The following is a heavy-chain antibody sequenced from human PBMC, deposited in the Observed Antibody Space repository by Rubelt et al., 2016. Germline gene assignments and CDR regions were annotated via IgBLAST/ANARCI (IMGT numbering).Heavy chain of an antibody. CDR1: GFTFSSYS. J-gene: IGHJ5*02. Sequence: EVQLVESGGGLVQPGGSLRLSCAASGFTFSSYSMNWVRQAPGKGLEWVSYISSGSSTIYYADSVKGRFTISRDNAKNSLYLQMNSLRAEDTAVYYCAGVGANNWFDPWGQGTLVTVSS. V-gene: IGHV3-48*04. CDR2: ISSGSSTI. CDR3: AGVGANNWFDP. D-gene: IGHD1-26*01.